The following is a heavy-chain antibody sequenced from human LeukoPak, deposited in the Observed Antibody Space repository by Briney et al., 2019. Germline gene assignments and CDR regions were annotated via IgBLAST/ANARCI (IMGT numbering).Heavy chain of an antibody. D-gene: IGHD3-22*01. Sequence: GGSLRLSCAASGFTFSGYWMSWVRQAPGKGLEWVANIKQDGSEKYYVDSVKGRFTISRDNAKNSLYLQMNSLRAEDTAVYYCASSIRYDSSGYYHDYWGQGTLVTVSS. CDR3: ASSIRYDSSGYYHDY. CDR1: GFTFSGYW. CDR2: IKQDGSEK. J-gene: IGHJ4*02. V-gene: IGHV3-7*01.